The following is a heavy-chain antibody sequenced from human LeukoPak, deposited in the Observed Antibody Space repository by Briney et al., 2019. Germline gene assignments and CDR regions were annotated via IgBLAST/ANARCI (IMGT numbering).Heavy chain of an antibody. D-gene: IGHD3-22*01. V-gene: IGHV1-2*02. J-gene: IGHJ6*03. CDR1: GYTFTSYY. CDR2: INPNSGGT. Sequence: ASVKVSCKASGYTFTSYYMHWVRQAPGQWLEWMGWINPNSGGTNYAQKFQGRVTMTRDTSISTAYMELSRLRSDDTAVYYCARTADSSGYYYHYYYMDVWGKGTTVTVSS. CDR3: ARTADSSGYYYHYYYMDV.